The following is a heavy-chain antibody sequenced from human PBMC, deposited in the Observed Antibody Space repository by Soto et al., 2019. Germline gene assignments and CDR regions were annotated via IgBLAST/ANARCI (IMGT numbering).Heavy chain of an antibody. V-gene: IGHV4-61*01. D-gene: IGHD2-8*01. CDR2: IYYSGST. Sequence: SETLSLTCTVSCGSVSSGTYYWSWIRQPPGKGLEWIGYIYYSGSTYYNPSLKSRVTISVDTSKNQFSLKLSSVTAADTAVYYCARAEPEYCTNGVCYNWFDPWGQGTLVTVSS. CDR3: ARAEPEYCTNGVCYNWFDP. CDR1: CGSVSSGTYY. J-gene: IGHJ5*02.